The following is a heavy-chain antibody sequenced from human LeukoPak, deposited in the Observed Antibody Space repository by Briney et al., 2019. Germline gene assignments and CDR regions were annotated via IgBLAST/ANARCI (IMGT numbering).Heavy chain of an antibody. CDR3: AKPITISGATDAFDI. Sequence: GGALRLSCASSGFPFDDYRMSVGRPAAGKGLGLVSCIHWNGGRTGDADSVKSRFTISSDNAKNTLYLQMNSLRAEDTAVYYCAKPITISGATDAFDIWGQGTMVTVSS. D-gene: IGHD3-3*01. J-gene: IGHJ3*02. CDR2: IHWNGGRT. V-gene: IGHV3-20*04. CDR1: GFPFDDYR.